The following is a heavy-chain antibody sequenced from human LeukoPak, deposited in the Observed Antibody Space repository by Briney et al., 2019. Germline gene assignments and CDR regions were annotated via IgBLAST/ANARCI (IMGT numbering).Heavy chain of an antibody. J-gene: IGHJ4*02. CDR3: ARGNGQFDY. CDR2: INHSGST. V-gene: IGHV4-34*01. Sequence: PSETLSLTCAVYGGSFSGYYWSWIRQPPGKGLEWIGEINHSGSTNYNPSLKSRVTISVDTSKNQLSLKLSSVTAADTAVYYCARGNGQFDYWGQGTLVTVSS. CDR1: GGSFSGYY.